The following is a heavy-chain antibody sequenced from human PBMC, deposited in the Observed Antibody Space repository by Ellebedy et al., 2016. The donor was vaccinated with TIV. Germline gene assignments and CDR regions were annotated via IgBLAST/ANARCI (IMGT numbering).Heavy chain of an antibody. CDR3: ARGARARSDAFDI. J-gene: IGHJ3*02. CDR2: IYYSGST. CDR1: GGSISSGGYY. V-gene: IGHV4-31*01. Sequence: SETLSLTCTVSGGSISSGGYYWSWIRQHPGKGLEWIGYIYYSGSTYYNPSLKSLVTISVDTSKNQFSLKLSSVTAADTAVYYCARGARARSDAFDIWGQGTMVTVSS.